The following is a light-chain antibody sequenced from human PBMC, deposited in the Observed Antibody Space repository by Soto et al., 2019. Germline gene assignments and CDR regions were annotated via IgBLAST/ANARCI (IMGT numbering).Light chain of an antibody. V-gene: IGLV1-44*01. Sequence: QSGLTQPPSASGTPGQRVTISCSGSSSNIGSNTVNWYQQLPGTAPKLLIYSNNQRPSGVPDRFSGSKSGTSDSLAISGLQSEDEADYYCAAWDDRLNGWVFGGGTKLTVL. CDR3: AAWDDRLNGWV. J-gene: IGLJ3*02. CDR1: SSNIGSNT. CDR2: SNN.